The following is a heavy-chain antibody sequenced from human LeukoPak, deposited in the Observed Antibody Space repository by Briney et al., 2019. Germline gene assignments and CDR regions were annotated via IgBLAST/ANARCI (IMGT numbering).Heavy chain of an antibody. CDR1: GFTFSSYW. V-gene: IGHV3-7*01. Sequence: GGSLRLSCAASGFTFSSYWMSWVRQAPGKGLEWVANIKQDGSEKYYVDSVKGRFTISRDIAKNSLYLQMNSLRAEDTAVYYCARDLEPDAFDIWGQGTMVTVSS. D-gene: IGHD1-1*01. CDR3: ARDLEPDAFDI. CDR2: IKQDGSEK. J-gene: IGHJ3*02.